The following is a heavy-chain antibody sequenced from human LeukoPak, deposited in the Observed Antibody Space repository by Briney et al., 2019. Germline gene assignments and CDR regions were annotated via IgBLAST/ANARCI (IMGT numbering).Heavy chain of an antibody. Sequence: GRSLRLSCAASGFTLSSFGMHWVRQAPGKGLEWVAVIWYDGSNKYYADSVKGRFTISRDNSKNTLYLQMNSLRDEDTAVYYCARGDSSGYGPDHWGQGTLVTVSS. CDR3: ARGDSSGYGPDH. J-gene: IGHJ5*02. D-gene: IGHD3-22*01. CDR2: IWYDGSNK. V-gene: IGHV3-33*01. CDR1: GFTLSSFG.